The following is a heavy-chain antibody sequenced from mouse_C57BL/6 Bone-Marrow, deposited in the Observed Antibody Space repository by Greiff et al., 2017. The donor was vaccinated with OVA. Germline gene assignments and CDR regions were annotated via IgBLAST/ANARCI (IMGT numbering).Heavy chain of an antibody. CDR1: GYTFTSYG. Sequence: VKLQESGAELARPGASVKLSCKASGYTFTSYGISWVKQRTGQGLEWIGEIYPRSGNTYYNEKFKGKATLTADKSSSTAYMELRSLTSEDSAVYFCARSEGYYGTYWGQGTLVTVSA. CDR3: ARSEGYYGTY. V-gene: IGHV1-81*01. J-gene: IGHJ3*01. D-gene: IGHD2-1*01. CDR2: IYPRSGNT.